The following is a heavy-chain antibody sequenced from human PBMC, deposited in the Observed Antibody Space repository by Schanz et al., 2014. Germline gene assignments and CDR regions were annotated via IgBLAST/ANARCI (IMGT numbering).Heavy chain of an antibody. Sequence: QVQLVQSGGEVKKPGASVKVSYKASGYTFNNHGISWVRQAPGQGLEWMGWISVYHGHTNYAEKVHGRVTMTTDTSTSTAYMELRSLISDDTAVYYCVRDAGWAFGDYHGMDVWGQGTSVTVSS. V-gene: IGHV1-18*01. D-gene: IGHD3-10*01. CDR1: GYTFNNHG. CDR2: ISVYHGHT. J-gene: IGHJ6*02. CDR3: VRDAGWAFGDYHGMDV.